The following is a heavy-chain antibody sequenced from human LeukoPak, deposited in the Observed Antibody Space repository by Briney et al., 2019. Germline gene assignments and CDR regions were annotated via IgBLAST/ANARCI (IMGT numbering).Heavy chain of an antibody. CDR3: ARDGTVTTDNAFDI. D-gene: IGHD4-17*01. J-gene: IGHJ3*02. CDR1: GFTFSSYA. Sequence: GGSLRLSCAASGFTFSSYAMQWLRQAPGKGLEYVSAISSNGGSTYYANSVKGRFTISRDNSKDTLYLQMGSLRAEDMAVYYCARDGTVTTDNAFDIWGQGTMVTVSS. CDR2: ISSNGGST. V-gene: IGHV3-64*01.